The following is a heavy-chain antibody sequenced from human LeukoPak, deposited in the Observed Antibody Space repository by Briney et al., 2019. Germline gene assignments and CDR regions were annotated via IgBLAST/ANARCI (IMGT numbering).Heavy chain of an antibody. V-gene: IGHV3-23*01. J-gene: IGHJ6*02. CDR3: AKAASSSWPSYYYGMDV. CDR2: ISGSGGGT. D-gene: IGHD6-13*01. Sequence: GGSLRLSCAASGFTFSDYGMSWVRQAPGKGLEWISGISGSGGGTYYADSVKGRFTISKDNSKNTVYLQMSSLRVDDTAVYYCAKAASSSWPSYYYGMDVWGQGTTVTVSS. CDR1: GFTFSDYG.